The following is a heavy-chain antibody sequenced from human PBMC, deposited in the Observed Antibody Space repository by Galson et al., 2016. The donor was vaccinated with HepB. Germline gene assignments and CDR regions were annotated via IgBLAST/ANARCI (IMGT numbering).Heavy chain of an antibody. CDR2: IIPIYGTT. V-gene: IGHV1-69*06. J-gene: IGHJ6*02. CDR1: GGTFSSYA. Sequence: SVKVSCKASGGTFSSYAVSWVRQAPGQGLEWMGGIIPIYGTTNYAPKFQARVTITADKSTSTAYMELSSLRSEDKAVYYCSRDQYYGSGTYYRGMDVWGQGTTVTVSS. CDR3: SRDQYYGSGTYYRGMDV. D-gene: IGHD3-10*01.